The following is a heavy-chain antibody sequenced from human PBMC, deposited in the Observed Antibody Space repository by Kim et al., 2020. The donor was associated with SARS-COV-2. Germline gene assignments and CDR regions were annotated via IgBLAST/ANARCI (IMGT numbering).Heavy chain of an antibody. J-gene: IGHJ2*01. CDR2: INHSGST. CDR1: GGSFSGYY. D-gene: IGHD3-22*01. CDR3: ARRPLVGSGYYWAPGYFDL. Sequence: SETLSLTCAAYGGSFSGYYWSWIRQPPGKGLEWIGEINHSGSTNYNPSLKSRVTISVDTSKNQFSLKLSSVTAADTAVYYCARRPLVGSGYYWAPGYFDLWGRGTLVTVSS. V-gene: IGHV4-34*01.